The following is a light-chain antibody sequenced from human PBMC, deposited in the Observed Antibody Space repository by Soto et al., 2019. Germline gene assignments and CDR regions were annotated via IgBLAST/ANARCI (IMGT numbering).Light chain of an antibody. CDR1: SSNIGAGYD. Sequence: QSVLTQPPSVSGAPGQRVTISCTGSSSNIGAGYDVHWYQQLPGTAPKLLIYRNNNRPSGVPERFSGSKSGTSASLAITGLQAEDEADYYCHSYDSSLSGSVFGGGTKLTVL. J-gene: IGLJ3*02. CDR3: HSYDSSLSGSV. CDR2: RNN. V-gene: IGLV1-40*01.